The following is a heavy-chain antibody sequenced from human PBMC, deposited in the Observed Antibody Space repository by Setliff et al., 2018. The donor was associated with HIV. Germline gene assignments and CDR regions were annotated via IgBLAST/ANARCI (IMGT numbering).Heavy chain of an antibody. CDR1: GLTLGDYG. V-gene: IGHV3-21*01. CDR2: ISPSSVYL. CDR3: VGSRGYFVQAD. J-gene: IGHJ4*02. D-gene: IGHD6-13*01. Sequence: PGGSLGLSCAASGLTLGDYGMVWVRQAPGKGLEWVSSISPSSVYLNYVDSVKGRFTISRDNTKNFLYLDMNSLTVEDTAVYYCVGSRGYFVQADWGQGTLVTVSS.